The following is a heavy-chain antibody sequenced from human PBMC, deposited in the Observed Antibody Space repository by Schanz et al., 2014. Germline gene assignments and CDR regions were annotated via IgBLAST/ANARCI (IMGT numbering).Heavy chain of an antibody. J-gene: IGHJ6*02. CDR2: ISSSGSVI. CDR3: ARAAYSHGLDV. D-gene: IGHD3-16*01. Sequence: VHLVESGGGVVQPGRSLRLSCAASGFTFSSYGMHWVRQAPGKGLEWISFISSSGSVIYYADYMKGRFTISRDNAKNSLYLQMNSLKTEDTAVYFCARAAYSHGLDVWGRGTTVTVSS. V-gene: IGHV3-48*01. CDR1: GFTFSSYG.